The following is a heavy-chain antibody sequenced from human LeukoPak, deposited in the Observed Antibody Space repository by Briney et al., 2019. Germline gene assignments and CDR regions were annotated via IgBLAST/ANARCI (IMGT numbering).Heavy chain of an antibody. Sequence: GGSLRLSCAASGFTFSSYWMHWVRQAPGKGLVWVSHINSDGSSTTYADSVKGRFTISRDNAKNTLYLQMNSLRAEDTAVYYCARDRDIVVNGMDVWGQGTTVTVSS. V-gene: IGHV3-74*01. D-gene: IGHD2-2*01. CDR2: INSDGSST. J-gene: IGHJ6*02. CDR1: GFTFSSYW. CDR3: ARDRDIVVNGMDV.